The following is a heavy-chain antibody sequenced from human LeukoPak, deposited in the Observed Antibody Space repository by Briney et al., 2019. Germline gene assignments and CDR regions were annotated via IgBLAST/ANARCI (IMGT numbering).Heavy chain of an antibody. CDR1: GGYITNYY. V-gene: IGHV4-59*01. CDR3: TRGAGWLIDY. J-gene: IGHJ4*02. D-gene: IGHD3-16*01. CDR2: IYYSGST. Sequence: SETLSLTCSGGYITNYYWSWIRQPPGKGLEWLGYIYYSGSTNYNPSLKSRVTISVDTSKNQFSLKLSSVTAADTAVYYCTRGAGWLIDYWGQGILVTVSS.